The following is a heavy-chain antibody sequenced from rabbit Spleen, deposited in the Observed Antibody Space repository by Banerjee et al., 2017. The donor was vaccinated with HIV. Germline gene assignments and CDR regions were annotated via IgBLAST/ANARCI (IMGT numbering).Heavy chain of an antibody. D-gene: IGHD7-1*01. CDR1: GFSGSSSYW. CDR3: ARDTGTSFSSYGMDL. J-gene: IGHJ6*01. V-gene: IGHV1S45*01. CDR2: IYNGDGSA. Sequence: QEQLEESGGDLVKPEGSLTLTCTASGFSGSSSYWICWVRQAPGKGPEWIACIYNGDGSAYSATWATGRFTISKTSSTTVTLQMTSLTVADTATYFCARDTGTSFSSYGMDLWGPGTLVTVS.